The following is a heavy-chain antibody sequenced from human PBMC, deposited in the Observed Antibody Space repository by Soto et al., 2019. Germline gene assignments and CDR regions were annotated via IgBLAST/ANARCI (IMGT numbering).Heavy chain of an antibody. CDR3: ARTYYDYVWGSYRYSIDYFDN. CDR2: IYWDDDQ. J-gene: IGHJ4*02. Sequence: SGPTLVNPTQTLTLTCTFSGFSLSTRGGGVGWIRQPPGEALEWLALIYWDDDQRYSPSLKSRLTITKDTSKNQVVLTMTNMDPVDTATYDCARTYYDYVWGSYRYSIDYFDNLGEGTLVTVAS. D-gene: IGHD3-16*02. V-gene: IGHV2-5*02. CDR1: GFSLSTRGGG.